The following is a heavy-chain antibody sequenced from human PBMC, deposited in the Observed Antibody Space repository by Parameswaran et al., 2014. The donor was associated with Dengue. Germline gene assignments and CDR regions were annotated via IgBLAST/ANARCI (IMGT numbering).Heavy chain of an antibody. D-gene: IGHD1-26*01. Sequence: RWIRQPPGKGLEWIGEINHSGSTNYNPSLKSRVTISVDTSKNQFSLKLSSVTAADTAVYYCARLAGSGSLRNDYWGQGTLVTVSS. CDR3: ARLAGSGSLRNDY. V-gene: IGHV4-34*01. CDR2: INHSGST. J-gene: IGHJ4*02.